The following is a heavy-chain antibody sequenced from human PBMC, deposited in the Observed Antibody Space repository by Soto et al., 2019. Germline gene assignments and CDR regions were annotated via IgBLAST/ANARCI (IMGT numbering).Heavy chain of an antibody. Sequence: QVQLVQSGAEVKKPGASVKVSCKASGYTFTLYGMHWVRQAPGQGLEWMGVINPSGGTTTYAQKFQGRVTMTRDTSTTTVYMELNSLRSEDTAMYYCARDDAYWGQGTLVTVSS. J-gene: IGHJ4*02. CDR3: ARDDAY. CDR1: GYTFTLYG. CDR2: INPSGGTT. V-gene: IGHV1-46*01.